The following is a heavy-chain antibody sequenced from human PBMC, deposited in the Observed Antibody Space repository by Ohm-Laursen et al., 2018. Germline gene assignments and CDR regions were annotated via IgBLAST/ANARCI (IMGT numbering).Heavy chain of an antibody. J-gene: IGHJ3*02. CDR2: IKRKADGETT. V-gene: IGHV3-15*01. D-gene: IGHD6-6*01. CDR1: GFTFSNAW. Sequence: GSLRLSCSASGFTFSNAWMSWVRQAPGKGLEWVGRIKRKADGETTDYAAPVKDRLTISRDDSKTTLYLQMNSLKTEDTAVYYCATGRPADDAFNIWGQGTMVTVSS. CDR3: ATGRPADDAFNI.